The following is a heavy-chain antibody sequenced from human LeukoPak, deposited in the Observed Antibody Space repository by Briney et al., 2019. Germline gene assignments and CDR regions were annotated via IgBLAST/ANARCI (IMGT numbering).Heavy chain of an antibody. CDR3: ARVLRAYYYMDV. D-gene: IGHD4-17*01. V-gene: IGHV3-72*01. CDR2: TRNKANSYTT. CDR1: GFTSSDHY. J-gene: IGHJ6*03. Sequence: GGSLRLSCVASGFTSSDHYMDWVRQAPGKGLEWVGRTRNKANSYTTEYAASVKGRFTISRDDSKNSLYLQMNSLKTEDTAVYYCARVLRAYYYMDVWGKGTTVTVSS.